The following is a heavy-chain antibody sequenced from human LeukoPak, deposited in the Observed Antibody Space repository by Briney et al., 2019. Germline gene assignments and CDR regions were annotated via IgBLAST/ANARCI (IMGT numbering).Heavy chain of an antibody. D-gene: IGHD2-2*01. CDR1: GFTFSSYW. Sequence: GGSLRLSCAASGFTFSSYWMSWVRQAPGKGLEWVANVKQDGSEKYYVDSVKGRFTISRDNAKNSLYLQMNSLRAEDTAVYYCARDQRYCSSSSCPWEPFDYWGQGTLVTVSS. CDR2: VKQDGSEK. J-gene: IGHJ4*02. V-gene: IGHV3-7*05. CDR3: ARDQRYCSSSSCPWEPFDY.